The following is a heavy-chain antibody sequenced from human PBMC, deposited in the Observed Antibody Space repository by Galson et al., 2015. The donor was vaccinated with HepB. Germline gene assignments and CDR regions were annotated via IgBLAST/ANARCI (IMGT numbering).Heavy chain of an antibody. D-gene: IGHD2-2*01. J-gene: IGHJ6*02. V-gene: IGHV3-9*01. CDR1: GFTFDDYA. Sequence: SLRLSCAASGFTFDDYAMHWVRQAPGKGLEWVSGISWNSGSIGYADSVKGRFAISRDNAKNSLYLQMNSLRAEDTALYYCAKDLSDCNSTSCYWRYGMDVWGQGTTVTVSS. CDR3: AKDLSDCNSTSCYWRYGMDV. CDR2: ISWNSGSI.